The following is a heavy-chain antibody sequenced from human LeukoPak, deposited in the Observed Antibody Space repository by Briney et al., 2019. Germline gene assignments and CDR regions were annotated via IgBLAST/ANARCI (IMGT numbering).Heavy chain of an antibody. Sequence: ASVKVSCKASGYTFTGYYRHWVRQAPRQGLEWMGWINPSSGGTNYAQKFQGRVTMTRDTSISTAYMELSRLRSDDTAVYYCARSITMVRGGNGDYWGQGTVVPLFS. J-gene: IGHJ4*02. CDR1: GYTFTGYY. D-gene: IGHD3-10*01. V-gene: IGHV1-2*02. CDR3: ARSITMVRGGNGDY. CDR2: INPSSGGT.